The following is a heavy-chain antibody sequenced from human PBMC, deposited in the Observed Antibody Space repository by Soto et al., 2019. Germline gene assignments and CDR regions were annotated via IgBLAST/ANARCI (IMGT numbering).Heavy chain of an antibody. CDR1: GYTFINYG. J-gene: IGHJ4*02. Sequence: ASVKVSCKASGYTFINYGINWVRQAPGQGLEWLGWISIYSGSTDYAQRVQGRVTMTTDTSTGTAYMELRSLRSDDTAIYYCVRNVAGATVPYYFDFWGQGIVVSVSS. CDR3: VRNVAGATVPYYFDF. CDR2: ISIYSGST. D-gene: IGHD1-26*01. V-gene: IGHV1-18*01.